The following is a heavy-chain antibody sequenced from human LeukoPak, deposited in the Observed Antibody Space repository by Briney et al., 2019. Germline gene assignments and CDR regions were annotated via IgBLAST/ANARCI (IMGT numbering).Heavy chain of an antibody. CDR3: ARAPYYDILTGYYHYYYGMDV. J-gene: IGHJ6*02. V-gene: IGHV4-34*01. Sequence: SETLSLTCAVYGGSFSGYCWSWIRQPPGKGLEWIGEINHSGSTNYNPSLKSRVTISVDTSKNQFSLKLSSVTAADTAVYYCARAPYYDILTGYYHYYYGMDVWGQGTTVTASS. CDR2: INHSGST. D-gene: IGHD3-9*01. CDR1: GGSFSGYC.